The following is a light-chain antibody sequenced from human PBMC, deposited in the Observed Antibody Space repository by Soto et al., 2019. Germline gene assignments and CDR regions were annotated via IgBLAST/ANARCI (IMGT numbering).Light chain of an antibody. CDR1: QSIGSR. J-gene: IGKJ5*01. V-gene: IGKV1-39*01. CDR3: KQSYSIPFT. Sequence: DIQMTQSPPSLSASVRDRVTVTCRASQSIGSRLNWYQQKSGKAPKLLIYVASSLQSGVPSKFSGSGSGTDFTLTISSLKPEHIATYDCKQSYSIPFTFGQGKRLEIK. CDR2: VAS.